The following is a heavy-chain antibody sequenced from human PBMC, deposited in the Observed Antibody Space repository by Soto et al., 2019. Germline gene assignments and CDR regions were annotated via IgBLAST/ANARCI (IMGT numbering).Heavy chain of an antibody. J-gene: IGHJ4*02. Sequence: GGSLRLSCAASGFTFSSYGMHWVRQAPGKGLEWVAVIWYDGSNKYYADSVKGRFTISRDNSKNTLYLQMNSLRAEDTAVYYCARDWYYYDSSGPIHYSGQGTMVTVYS. D-gene: IGHD3-22*01. CDR1: GFTFSSYG. V-gene: IGHV3-33*01. CDR2: IWYDGSNK. CDR3: ARDWYYYDSSGPIHY.